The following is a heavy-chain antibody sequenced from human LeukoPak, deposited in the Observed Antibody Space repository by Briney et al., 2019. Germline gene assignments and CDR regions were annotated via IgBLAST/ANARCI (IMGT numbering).Heavy chain of an antibody. CDR3: AREGGAGYCSSTSCSLGS. J-gene: IGHJ4*02. Sequence: QPGGSLRLSCAASGFTVSTNYMSWVRQAPGKGLEWVSVIYKGGTTYYADSVKGRFTISRDNSRDMLFLQMNSLRAEDTAVYFCAREGGAGYCSSTSCSLGSWGQGTLVTVSS. D-gene: IGHD2-2*01. CDR2: IYKGGTT. CDR1: GFTVSTNY. V-gene: IGHV3-66*02.